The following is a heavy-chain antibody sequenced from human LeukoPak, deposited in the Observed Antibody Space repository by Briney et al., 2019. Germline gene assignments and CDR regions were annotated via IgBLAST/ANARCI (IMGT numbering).Heavy chain of an antibody. CDR3: AREGRHRNRGSPVVPAAVSFGYYYGMDV. V-gene: IGHV3-11*06. CDR2: ISSSSSYT. Sequence: GGSLRLSCAASGFTFSDYYMSWIHQAPGKGLEWVSYISSSSSYTNYADSVKGRFTISRDNAKNSLYLQMNSLRAEDTAVYYCAREGRHRNRGSPVVPAAVSFGYYYGMDVWGKGTTVTVSS. J-gene: IGHJ6*04. CDR1: GFTFSDYY. D-gene: IGHD2-2*01.